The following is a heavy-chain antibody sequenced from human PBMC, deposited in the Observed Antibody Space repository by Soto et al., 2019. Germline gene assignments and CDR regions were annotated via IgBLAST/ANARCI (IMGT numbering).Heavy chain of an antibody. CDR3: SVGEDGEYRYPRNEGFEI. Sequence: QVQLVQSGAEVKKPGSSVKVSCKASGGSFGSNSITWVRQAPGQGLEWMGRIIPILDMTNYPQKFQDRVKITADKARSSVYMDRRRLRYEDRAMYYCSVGEDGEYRYPRNEGFEIWGQGTKVTVSS. CDR2: IIPILDMT. J-gene: IGHJ3*02. D-gene: IGHD3-16*02. V-gene: IGHV1-69*02. CDR1: GGSFGSNS.